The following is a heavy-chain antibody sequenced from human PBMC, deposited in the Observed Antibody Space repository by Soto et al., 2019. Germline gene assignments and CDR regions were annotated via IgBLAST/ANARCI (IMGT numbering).Heavy chain of an antibody. CDR1: GGSISSSSYY. D-gene: IGHD6-13*01. CDR3: ARRIAAAGRGFDP. Sequence: QLQLQESGPGLVKPSETLSLTCTVSGGSISSSSYYWGWIRQPPGKGLEWIGSIYYSGSTYYNPSLTSRVTISVDTSKNQFSLKLSSVTAADTAVYYCARRIAAAGRGFDPWGQGTLVTVSS. J-gene: IGHJ5*02. CDR2: IYYSGST. V-gene: IGHV4-39*01.